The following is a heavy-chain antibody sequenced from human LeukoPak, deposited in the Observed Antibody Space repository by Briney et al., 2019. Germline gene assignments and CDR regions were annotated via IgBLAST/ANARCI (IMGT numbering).Heavy chain of an antibody. J-gene: IGHJ5*02. CDR2: IYTSGST. V-gene: IGHV4-4*07. Sequence: SETLSLTCTVSGGSISSYYWSWIRQPAGKGLEWIGRIYTSGSTNYNPSLKSRVTMSVDTSKNQFSLKLSSVTAADTAVYYCARELYYYDSSARWFDPWGQGTLVTVSS. CDR3: ARELYYYDSSARWFDP. CDR1: GGSISSYY. D-gene: IGHD3-22*01.